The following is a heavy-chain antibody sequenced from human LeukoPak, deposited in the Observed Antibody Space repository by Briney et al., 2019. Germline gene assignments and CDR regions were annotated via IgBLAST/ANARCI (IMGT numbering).Heavy chain of an antibody. Sequence: SVKVSCKASGGTFSSYAISWVRQAPGQGLEWMGGIIPISGTANYAQKFQGRVTITADESTSTAYMELSSLRSEDTAVYYCARDKGGATIDYFDYWGQGTLVTVSS. V-gene: IGHV1-69*13. CDR2: IIPISGTA. J-gene: IGHJ4*02. CDR3: ARDKGGATIDYFDY. D-gene: IGHD1-26*01. CDR1: GGTFSSYA.